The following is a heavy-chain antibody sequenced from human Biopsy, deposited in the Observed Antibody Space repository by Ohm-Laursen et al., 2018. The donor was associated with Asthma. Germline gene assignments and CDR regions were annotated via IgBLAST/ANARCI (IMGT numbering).Heavy chain of an antibody. CDR3: VKDTYEDDYGYYTFDV. CDR2: IKTNRRGA. CDR1: GFAVSRDH. J-gene: IGHJ3*01. Sequence: GSLRLSCTASGFAVSRDHMFWVRQAPGKGLEWVSTIKTNRRGADYPDPAKGRFTISRDDSKNTLYLQMSSLRAEDTAVYYCVKDTYEDDYGYYTFDVWGQGTMVTVSS. D-gene: IGHD3-22*01. V-gene: IGHV3-23*01.